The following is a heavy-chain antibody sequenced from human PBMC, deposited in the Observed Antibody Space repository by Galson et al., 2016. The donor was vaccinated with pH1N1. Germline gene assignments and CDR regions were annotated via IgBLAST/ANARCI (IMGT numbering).Heavy chain of an antibody. CDR2: IWYDGSLK. Sequence: LRLSCAASGFAFTTNGMHWVRQAPGKGLEWVAVIWYDGSLKYYADYVKGRFTISRDNSKNTVYLQMNSLRCEDTAFYYCATDGGGDWYFELWGRGTLVTVSS. CDR3: ATDGGGDWYFEL. J-gene: IGHJ2*01. CDR1: GFAFTTNG. V-gene: IGHV3-33*01. D-gene: IGHD3-16*01.